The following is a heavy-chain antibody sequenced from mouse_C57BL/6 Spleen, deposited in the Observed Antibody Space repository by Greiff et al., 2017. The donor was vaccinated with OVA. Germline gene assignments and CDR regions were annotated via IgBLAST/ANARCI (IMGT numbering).Heavy chain of an antibody. V-gene: IGHV1-5*01. Sequence: EVQLQQSGTVLARPGASVKMSRKTSGYTFTSYWMHWVKQRPGQGLEWIGAIYPGNSDTSYNQKFKGKAKLTAVTSASTAYMELSSLTNEDSAVYYCTREGAYDYDEDYYAMDYWGQGTSVTVSS. D-gene: IGHD2-4*01. CDR3: TREGAYDYDEDYYAMDY. CDR1: GYTFTSYW. J-gene: IGHJ4*01. CDR2: IYPGNSDT.